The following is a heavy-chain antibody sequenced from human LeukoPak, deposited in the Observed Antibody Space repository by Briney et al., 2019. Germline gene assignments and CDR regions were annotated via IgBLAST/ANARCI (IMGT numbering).Heavy chain of an antibody. CDR1: GCSFTNYL. D-gene: IGHD2-21*02. CDR3: ARTTGGLRD. J-gene: IGHJ4*02. V-gene: IGHV5-51*01. CDR2: IYPGDSDT. Sequence: GESLKISCEGSGCSFTNYLIAWVRQMPGKGLEWMGIIYPGDSDTRYSPSFQGQVTISADKSTSTANLQWSSLKASDTAMYYCARTTGGLRDWGQGTLVTVSS.